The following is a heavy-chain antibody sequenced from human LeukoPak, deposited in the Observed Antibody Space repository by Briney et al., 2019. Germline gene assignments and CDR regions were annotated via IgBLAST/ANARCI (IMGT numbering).Heavy chain of an antibody. CDR3: ARSYSNHLFGMDV. V-gene: IGHV3-66*01. D-gene: IGHD4-11*01. CDR2: IYSCGST. CDR1: GLIFSSYY. J-gene: IGHJ6*02. Sequence: PGGSLRLSCVASGLIFSSYYMTWVRQAPGKGLEWVSFIYSCGSTYYAVSVKGRVAISRDNSKNTVFLQMNSVRAEDTAVYFCARSYSNHLFGMDVWGQGTTVTVTS.